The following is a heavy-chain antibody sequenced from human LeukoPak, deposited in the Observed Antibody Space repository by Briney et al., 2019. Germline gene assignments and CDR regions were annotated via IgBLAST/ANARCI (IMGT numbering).Heavy chain of an antibody. D-gene: IGHD3-3*01. Sequence: SETLSLTCTVSGDSISSYFWTWIRQPPGEGLEWIGYIYYTGSSNYSPSLKSRVTISLDTSKNQFSLKLRSVTAADTAVYYCARSNYFWSGYYTSYFDYWGQGTLVTVSS. CDR2: IYYTGSS. V-gene: IGHV4-59*01. CDR1: GDSISSYF. CDR3: ARSNYFWSGYYTSYFDY. J-gene: IGHJ4*02.